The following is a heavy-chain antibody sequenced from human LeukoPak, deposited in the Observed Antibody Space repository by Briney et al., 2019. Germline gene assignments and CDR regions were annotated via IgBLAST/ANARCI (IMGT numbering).Heavy chain of an antibody. D-gene: IGHD2-8*01. V-gene: IGHV3-30*14. CDR1: GFTFSSYA. Sequence: PGRSLRLSCAASGFTFSSYATHWVRQAPGKGLEWVAVISYDGSNTYYADSVKGRFTISRDNSKNTLYLQMNSLRAEDTAVYYCAREGGAGGTIDYWGQGTLVTVSS. CDR3: AREGGAGGTIDY. J-gene: IGHJ4*02. CDR2: ISYDGSNT.